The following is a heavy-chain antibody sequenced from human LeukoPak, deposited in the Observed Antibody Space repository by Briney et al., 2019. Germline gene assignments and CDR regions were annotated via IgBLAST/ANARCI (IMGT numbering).Heavy chain of an antibody. D-gene: IGHD3-10*01. Sequence: SETLSLTCTVSGGSISSSNYYWGWIRQPPGKGLEWIGSIYYSGSTYYNPSLKSRVTISVDTSKNQFSLKLSSVTAADTAVFYCARDKNTMVRGVIAYWGQGTLVTVSS. CDR1: GGSISSSNYY. CDR3: ARDKNTMVRGVIAY. J-gene: IGHJ4*02. V-gene: IGHV4-39*07. CDR2: IYYSGST.